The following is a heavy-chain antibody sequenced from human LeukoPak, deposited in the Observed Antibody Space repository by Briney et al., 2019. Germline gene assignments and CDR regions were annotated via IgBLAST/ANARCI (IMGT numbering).Heavy chain of an antibody. Sequence: SETLSLTCTVSGGSISSSSYFWGWIRQPPGKGLEWIGDISYSGTTYYNPSLKSRVTISVDTSKNQFSLKLSSVTATDTAVYYCASGGSSSWYRWFGPWGQGTLVTVSS. CDR3: ASGGSSSWYRWFGP. CDR1: GGSISSSSYF. V-gene: IGHV4-39*01. J-gene: IGHJ5*02. D-gene: IGHD6-13*01. CDR2: ISYSGTT.